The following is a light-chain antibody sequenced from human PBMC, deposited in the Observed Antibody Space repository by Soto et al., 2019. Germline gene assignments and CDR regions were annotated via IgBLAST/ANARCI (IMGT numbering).Light chain of an antibody. V-gene: IGKV3-11*01. J-gene: IGKJ5*01. Sequence: THSPTTMSLSPGERATLSYRASQSVDRRLAWYQQRPGQAPTLLIYDASNRATGVPPRFSGGGSGTAFSLTTSSLQPEDFAVYYCQQHNDWRRVTFGQGTRVDIK. CDR3: QQHNDWRRVT. CDR1: QSVDRR. CDR2: DAS.